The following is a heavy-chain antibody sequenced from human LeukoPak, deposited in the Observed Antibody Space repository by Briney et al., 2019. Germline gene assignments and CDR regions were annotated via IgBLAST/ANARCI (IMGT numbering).Heavy chain of an antibody. Sequence: GGSPRLSCAASGFTLSSYSMNWVRQAPGKGLEWVSSISSSSSYIYYADSVKGRFTISRDNAKNSLHLQMNSLRAEDTAVYYCARDGQTGTTVYWGQGTLVTVTS. D-gene: IGHD1-7*01. V-gene: IGHV3-21*01. CDR1: GFTLSSYS. J-gene: IGHJ4*02. CDR2: ISSSSSYI. CDR3: ARDGQTGTTVY.